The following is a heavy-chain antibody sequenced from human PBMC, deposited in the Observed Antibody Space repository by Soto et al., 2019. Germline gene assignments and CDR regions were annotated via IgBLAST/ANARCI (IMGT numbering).Heavy chain of an antibody. Sequence: GGSLRLSCAASGFTFSSYSMNWVRQAPGKGLEWVSSISSSSSYIYYADSVKGRFTISRDNAKNSLYLQMNSLRAEDTAVYYCARAKRSAAHAFDIWGQGTMVTVSS. CDR2: ISSSSSYI. CDR3: ARAKRSAAHAFDI. J-gene: IGHJ3*02. D-gene: IGHD6-13*01. CDR1: GFTFSSYS. V-gene: IGHV3-21*01.